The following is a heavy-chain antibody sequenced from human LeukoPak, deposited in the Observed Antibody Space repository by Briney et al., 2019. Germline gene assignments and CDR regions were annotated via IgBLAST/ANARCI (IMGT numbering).Heavy chain of an antibody. D-gene: IGHD4-17*01. Sequence: PSETLSLTRAVYGGSFSGYYWSWIRQPPGKGLEWIGEINHSGSTNYNPSLKSRVTISVDTSKNQFSLKLSSVTAADTAVYYCARGLSMTTVTPFDYWGQGTLVTVSS. V-gene: IGHV4-34*01. CDR3: ARGLSMTTVTPFDY. CDR2: INHSGST. J-gene: IGHJ4*02. CDR1: GGSFSGYY.